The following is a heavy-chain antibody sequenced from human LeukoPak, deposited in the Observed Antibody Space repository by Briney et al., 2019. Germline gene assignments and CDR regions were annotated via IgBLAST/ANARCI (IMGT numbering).Heavy chain of an antibody. Sequence: SQTLSITCTVSGGSISSGSYYWSWIRQPAGKGLEWIGRIYTSGSTNYNPSLKSRVTISVDTSKNQFSLKLSSVTAADTAVYYCARSGIAVAGTAFDIWGQGTMVTVSS. CDR3: ARSGIAVAGTAFDI. J-gene: IGHJ3*02. CDR1: GGSISSGSYY. D-gene: IGHD6-19*01. V-gene: IGHV4-61*02. CDR2: IYTSGST.